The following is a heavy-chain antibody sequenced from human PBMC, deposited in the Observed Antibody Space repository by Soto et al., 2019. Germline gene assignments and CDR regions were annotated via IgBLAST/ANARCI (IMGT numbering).Heavy chain of an antibody. V-gene: IGHV3-66*01. CDR1: GFTVSSNY. CDR2: IYSGGST. J-gene: IGHJ3*01. Sequence: GGSLRLSCAASGFTVSSNYMSWVRQAPGKGLEWVSVIYSGGSTYYADSVKGRFTISRDNSKNTLYLQMSSLRAEDTAVYYCARDPVTGDALDVWGQGTMVTVSS. D-gene: IGHD2-21*02. CDR3: ARDPVTGDALDV.